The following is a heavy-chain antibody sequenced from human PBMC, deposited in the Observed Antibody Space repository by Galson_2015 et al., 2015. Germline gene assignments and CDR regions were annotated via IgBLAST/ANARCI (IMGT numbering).Heavy chain of an antibody. CDR2: ISGGGGST. J-gene: IGHJ4*02. CDR3: AKVATKKGYSSSWDY. D-gene: IGHD6-13*01. V-gene: IGHV3-23*01. Sequence: SLRLSCAASGLTFSSYAMSWVRQAPGKGLEWVSGISGGGGSTYYADSVKGRFTISRDNSKNTLYLQMNSLRAEDTALYYCAKVATKKGYSSSWDYWGQGTLVTVSS. CDR1: GLTFSSYA.